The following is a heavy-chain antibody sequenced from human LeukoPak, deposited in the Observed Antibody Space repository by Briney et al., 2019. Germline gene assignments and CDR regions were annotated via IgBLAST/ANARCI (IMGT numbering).Heavy chain of an antibody. CDR2: ISYDGSNE. CDR3: AKNGRLGQNFDY. V-gene: IGHV3-30*04. D-gene: IGHD2-8*01. CDR1: GFTFSSYV. J-gene: IGHJ4*02. Sequence: GGSLRLSCAASGFTFSSYVMRWVRQAPGKGLEWVAIISYDGSNEYYADSVKGRFTISRDNSKNTLYLQMNSLRAEDTAVYYCAKNGRLGQNFDYWGQGTLVTVSS.